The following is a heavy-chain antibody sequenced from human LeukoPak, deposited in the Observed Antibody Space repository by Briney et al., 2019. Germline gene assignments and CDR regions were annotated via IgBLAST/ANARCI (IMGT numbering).Heavy chain of an antibody. J-gene: IGHJ4*02. Sequence: QSGGSLRLSCAASGFTFSSYGMHWVRQAPCKGLEWVAFIRYDGSNKYYADSVKGRFTISRDNSKNTLYLQMNSLRAEDTAVYYCAKGTYNWNYLYYFDYWGQGTPVTVSS. CDR1: GFTFSSYG. CDR3: AKGTYNWNYLYYFDY. CDR2: IRYDGSNK. V-gene: IGHV3-30*02. D-gene: IGHD1-7*01.